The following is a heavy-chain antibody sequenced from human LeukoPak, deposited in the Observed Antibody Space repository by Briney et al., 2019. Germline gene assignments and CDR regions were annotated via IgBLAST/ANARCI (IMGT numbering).Heavy chain of an antibody. Sequence: SETLSLTCAVYGGSFSGYYWSWIRQPPGKGLEWIGEINHSGSTNYNPSLKSRVTISVETSKNQFSLKLSSVTAADTAVYYCAGVRGAVYYYGSGSYNYFDYWGQGTLVTVSS. D-gene: IGHD3-10*01. CDR3: AGVRGAVYYYGSGSYNYFDY. V-gene: IGHV4-34*01. CDR2: INHSGST. CDR1: GGSFSGYY. J-gene: IGHJ4*02.